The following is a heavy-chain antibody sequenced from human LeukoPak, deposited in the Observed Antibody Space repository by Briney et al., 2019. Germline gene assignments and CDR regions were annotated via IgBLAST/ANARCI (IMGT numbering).Heavy chain of an antibody. CDR2: INHSGST. V-gene: IGHV4-34*01. CDR3: ARTEVVVAATFDY. Sequence: SETLSLTCAVYGGSFSGYCWSWIRQPPGKGLEWIGEINHSGSTNYNPSLKSRVTISVDTSKNQFSLKLSSVTAADTAVYYCARTEVVVAATFDYWGQGTLVTVSS. CDR1: GGSFSGYC. D-gene: IGHD2-15*01. J-gene: IGHJ4*02.